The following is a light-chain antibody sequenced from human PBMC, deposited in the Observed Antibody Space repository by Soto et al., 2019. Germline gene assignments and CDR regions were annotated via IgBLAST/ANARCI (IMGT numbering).Light chain of an antibody. Sequence: DIQMTQSPSSLSASVGDRVTITCRASQGISNYLAWYQQKPGKVPKLLIYAASTLQSGVPSRFSGSGSGTDFTLTNSSLQPEDVATYYCQKYTSAPYTFGQGTKLEIK. CDR1: QGISNY. J-gene: IGKJ2*01. V-gene: IGKV1-27*01. CDR3: QKYTSAPYT. CDR2: AAS.